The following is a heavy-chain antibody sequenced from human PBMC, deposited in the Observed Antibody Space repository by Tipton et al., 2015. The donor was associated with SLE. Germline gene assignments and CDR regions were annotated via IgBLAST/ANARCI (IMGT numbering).Heavy chain of an antibody. V-gene: IGHV3-23*01. CDR1: GVTFSNHI. D-gene: IGHD3-22*01. J-gene: IGHJ3*02. Sequence: SLRLSCAAPGVTFSNHIIHWVRQAPGKGLEWVSALSGIDGSRYYTGSVKGRFTISTDNSKNTVYLQMSSLSAEDTAVYYCAREGHNSGYCGAFDTWGQGTLVTVSS. CDR2: LSGIDGSR. CDR3: AREGHNSGYCGAFDT.